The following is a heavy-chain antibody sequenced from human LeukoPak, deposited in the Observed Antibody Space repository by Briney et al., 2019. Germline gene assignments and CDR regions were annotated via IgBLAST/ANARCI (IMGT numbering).Heavy chain of an antibody. CDR1: GYSFTRYQ. CDR3: AITGRGMDD. Sequence: SVRVSCEASGYSFTRYQIYCVRQAPGQGSACMGRISPTRGGTNTAQKSKGRATMTRDTSLRTTYTELTRLRSDATAVYYRAITGRGMDDWGQGTLVTVSS. D-gene: IGHD1-20*01. CDR2: ISPTRGGT. V-gene: IGHV1-2*02. J-gene: IGHJ4*02.